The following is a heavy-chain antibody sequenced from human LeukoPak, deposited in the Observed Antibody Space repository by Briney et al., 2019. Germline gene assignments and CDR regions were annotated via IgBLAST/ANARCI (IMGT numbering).Heavy chain of an antibody. CDR2: ISGSGGST. V-gene: IGHV3-23*01. D-gene: IGHD3-10*01. Sequence: GSLRLSCAASGFTFSSYAMSRVRQAPGKGLEWGSAISGSGGSTYYADSVQGRFTISRGNSKNTLYLQMNSLRAEDTAVYYCAKVLWFGELYDFWGQGTLVTVSS. CDR3: AKVLWFGELYDF. CDR1: GFTFSSYA. J-gene: IGHJ4*02.